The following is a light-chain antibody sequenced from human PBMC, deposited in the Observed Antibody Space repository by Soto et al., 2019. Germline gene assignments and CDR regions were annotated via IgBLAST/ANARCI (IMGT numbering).Light chain of an antibody. CDR3: QQRHMRSIT. Sequence: EVVLAQRTVTLTLSPGERATLSCRASQSFRGLLAWYQQKPGQAPRLLIYDAYNRATGIPPRFSGSGSGKDFTLTISSLVPEDATAYYFQQRHMRSITFAQGTRLEI. J-gene: IGKJ5*01. CDR2: DAY. CDR1: QSFRGL. V-gene: IGKV3-11*01.